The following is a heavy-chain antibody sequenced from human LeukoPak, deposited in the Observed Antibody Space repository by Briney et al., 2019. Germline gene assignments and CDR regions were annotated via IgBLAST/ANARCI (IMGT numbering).Heavy chain of an antibody. J-gene: IGHJ4*02. CDR3: ARRKRGSGGPFDY. CDR1: GGSISDYY. Sequence: SETLSLTCTVSGGSISDYYWTWIRQSPGTGLEWIGYMDYSGSTAYNPSLKSRVTISIDTSKKQFSLELSSVTAADTAIYFCARRKRGSGGPFDYWGQGTLVTVPS. D-gene: IGHD6-19*01. CDR2: MDYSGST. V-gene: IGHV4-59*08.